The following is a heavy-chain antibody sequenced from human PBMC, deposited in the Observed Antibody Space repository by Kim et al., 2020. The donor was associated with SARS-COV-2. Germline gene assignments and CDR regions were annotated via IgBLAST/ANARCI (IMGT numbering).Heavy chain of an antibody. V-gene: IGHV3-9*01. D-gene: IGHD6-19*01. Sequence: GGSLRLSCAASGFTFDDYAMHWVRQAPGKGLEWVSGISWNSGSIGYADSVKGRFTISRDNAKNSLYLQMNSLRAEDTALYYYAKDSYGIAVAGTFDYWGQGTLVTVSS. CDR3: AKDSYGIAVAGTFDY. CDR2: ISWNSGSI. CDR1: GFTFDDYA. J-gene: IGHJ4*02.